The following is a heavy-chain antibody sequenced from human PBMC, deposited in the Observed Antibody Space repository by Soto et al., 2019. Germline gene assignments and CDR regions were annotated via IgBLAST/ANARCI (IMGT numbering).Heavy chain of an antibody. CDR1: GGSISSGDFY. CDR2: IRFSGST. CDR3: ARGALGYCSGGSCYRYFDY. D-gene: IGHD2-15*01. J-gene: IGHJ4*02. V-gene: IGHV4-61*08. Sequence: SETLSLTCTVSGGSISSGDFYWTWIRQPPGKGLEWIGYIRFSGSTNYNPSLKSRVTFSVDTSKNQFSLKMNSVTAADTAVYHCARGALGYCSGGSCYRYFDYWGQGTLVTVSS.